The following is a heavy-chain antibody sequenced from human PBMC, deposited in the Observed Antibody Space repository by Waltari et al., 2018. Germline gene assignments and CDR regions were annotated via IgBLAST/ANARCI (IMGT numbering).Heavy chain of an antibody. V-gene: IGHV3-48*03. CDR2: ISSGGSTI. Sequence: EVQLVESGGGLVQPGGSLRLSCAASGFTFSSYEMNWVRQAPGKGLEWVSYISSGGSTIYDADSVKGRFTISRDNAKNSLYLQMNSLRAEDTAVYYCVRDGYDYVWGSYRPNDAFDIWGQGTMVTVSS. D-gene: IGHD3-16*02. CDR1: GFTFSSYE. J-gene: IGHJ3*02. CDR3: VRDGYDYVWGSYRPNDAFDI.